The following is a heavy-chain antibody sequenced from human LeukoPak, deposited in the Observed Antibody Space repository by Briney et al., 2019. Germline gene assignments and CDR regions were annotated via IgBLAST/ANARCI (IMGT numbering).Heavy chain of an antibody. V-gene: IGHV3-30*02. CDR2: IQYDGNNK. CDR1: GFVFNSYG. CDR3: AKDANYDFWSGYYLH. D-gene: IGHD3-3*01. Sequence: GGSLRLSCAASGFVFNSYGMHWVRQAPGKGLEWVAFIQYDGNNKYYADSVKGRFTISRDNSKNTLYLQMNSLRAEDTAVYYCAKDANYDFWSGYYLHWGQGTLVTVSS. J-gene: IGHJ4*02.